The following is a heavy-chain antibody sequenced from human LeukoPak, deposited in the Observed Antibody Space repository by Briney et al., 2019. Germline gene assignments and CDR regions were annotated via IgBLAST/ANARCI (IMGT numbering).Heavy chain of an antibody. J-gene: IGHJ4*02. V-gene: IGHV3-53*01. CDR2: IYSGGST. CDR3: ARDPIHDY. Sequence: PGGSLRLSCAASGFTVSSNYMNWVRQAPGKGLEWVSVIYSGGSTYYADSMKGRFTISRDNSKNTLYLQMNSLRAEDTAVYYCARDPIHDYWGQGTLVTVSS. D-gene: IGHD5-18*01. CDR1: GFTVSSNY.